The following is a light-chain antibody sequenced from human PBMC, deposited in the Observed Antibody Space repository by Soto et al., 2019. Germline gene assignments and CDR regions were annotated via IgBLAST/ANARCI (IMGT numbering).Light chain of an antibody. V-gene: IGKV1-39*01. Sequence: DVHMTQSPSSLSASVGDRVTITCRASQSISGFLNWYQQKPGKAPNLVIFGASNSESGVPSRFRGSGSGTDFTLTISGLQPEDFATYFCQQTLNTPYTFGQGTKL. CDR3: QQTLNTPYT. CDR2: GAS. CDR1: QSISGF. J-gene: IGKJ2*01.